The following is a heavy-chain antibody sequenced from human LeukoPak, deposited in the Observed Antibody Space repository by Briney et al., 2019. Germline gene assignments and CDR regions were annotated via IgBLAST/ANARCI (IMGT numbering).Heavy chain of an antibody. Sequence: SSETPSLTCTVSVGSISSYYGSWIRQPPGKGLEWIGSIYYSGSTNYNPSLKSRVTISVGTSKNQFSLKLSSVTAADTAVYFCARDSPIGGRNGYRIFDYWGQGTLVTVSS. CDR2: IYYSGST. J-gene: IGHJ4*02. D-gene: IGHD5-24*01. CDR1: VGSISSYY. V-gene: IGHV4-59*01. CDR3: ARDSPIGGRNGYRIFDY.